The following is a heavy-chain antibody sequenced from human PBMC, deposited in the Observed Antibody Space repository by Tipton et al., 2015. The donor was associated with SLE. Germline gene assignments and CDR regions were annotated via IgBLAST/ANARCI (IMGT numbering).Heavy chain of an antibody. D-gene: IGHD5-12*01. CDR1: GFSLITAFS. V-gene: IGHV4-38-2*02. CDR3: AREYSGTYYFYGLDV. CDR2: LSHSGST. Sequence: TLSLTCTVSGFSLITAFSWGWIRQPPGGGLEWGGSLSHSGSTYYNPSLKSRVTISLDASKNQFSLNLRSVTAADTAVYFCAREYSGTYYFYGLDVWGHGTTVTVS. J-gene: IGHJ6*02.